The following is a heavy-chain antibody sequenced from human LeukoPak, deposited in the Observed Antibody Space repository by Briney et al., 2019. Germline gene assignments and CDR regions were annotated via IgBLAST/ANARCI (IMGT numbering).Heavy chain of an antibody. Sequence: ASVKVSCKASGYTFTSYGISWVRQAPGQGLEWMGWISAYNGNTNYAQKLQGRVTMTTDTSTSTAYMELRSLRSDDTAVYYCAREVKRGVTIYYFDYWGQGTLVTVSS. V-gene: IGHV1-18*01. J-gene: IGHJ4*02. CDR1: GYTFTSYG. CDR3: AREVKRGVTIYYFDY. CDR2: ISAYNGNT. D-gene: IGHD3-10*01.